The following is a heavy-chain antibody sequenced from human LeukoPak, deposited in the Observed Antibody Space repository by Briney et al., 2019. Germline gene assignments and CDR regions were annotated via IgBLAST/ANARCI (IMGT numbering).Heavy chain of an antibody. CDR3: ARGVAVYCSSTSCYMDWFDP. Sequence: SETLSLTCTVSGGSIISSDYHWSWIRQPPGKGLEWIGYIYYSGSTNYNPSLKSRVTISVDTSKNQFSLKLSSVTAADTAVYYCARGVAVYCSSTSCYMDWFDPWGQGTLVTVSS. V-gene: IGHV4-61*08. CDR1: GGSIISSDYH. J-gene: IGHJ5*02. CDR2: IYYSGST. D-gene: IGHD2-2*02.